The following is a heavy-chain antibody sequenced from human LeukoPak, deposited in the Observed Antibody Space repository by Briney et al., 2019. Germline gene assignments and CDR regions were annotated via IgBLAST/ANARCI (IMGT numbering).Heavy chain of an antibody. Sequence: SETLSLTCAVYGGSFSGYYWSWIRQPPGKGLEWIGEINHSGSTNYNPSLKSRVTISVDTSKNQFSLKVNSVTAADTAVYYCARGRYYDSSGYRPYYYYYYMDVWGKGTTVTVSS. CDR3: ARGRYYDSSGYRPYYYYYYMDV. D-gene: IGHD3-22*01. V-gene: IGHV4-34*01. CDR1: GGSFSGYY. J-gene: IGHJ6*03. CDR2: INHSGST.